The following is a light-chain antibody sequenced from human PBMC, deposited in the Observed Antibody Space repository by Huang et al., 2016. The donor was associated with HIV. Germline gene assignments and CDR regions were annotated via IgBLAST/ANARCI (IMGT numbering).Light chain of an antibody. J-gene: IGKJ1*01. CDR2: DES. V-gene: IGKV3-15*01. Sequence: EIVVTQSPASLSVFPGDRATLFCRASQSVGTNMAWYQQKPGQAPRLLIFDESTRATGVPARFRGSGSGTDFTLTISGLQSEDFGIYYCQQYNNWPPRGTFGQGTKVEI. CDR1: QSVGTN. CDR3: QQYNNWPPRGT.